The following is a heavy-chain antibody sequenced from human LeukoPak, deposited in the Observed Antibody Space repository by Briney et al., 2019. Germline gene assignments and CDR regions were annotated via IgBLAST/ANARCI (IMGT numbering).Heavy chain of an antibody. CDR3: ARSSIGYYYYYYMDV. J-gene: IGHJ6*03. V-gene: IGHV5-51*01. Sequence: GESLKISCKGSGYSFTSYWIGWVRQMPGKGLEGMGIIYTGDSDTRYSPSFQGQVTISADKSISTAYLQWSSLKASDTAMYYCARSSIGYYYYYYMDVWGKGTTVTVSS. D-gene: IGHD6-6*01. CDR2: IYTGDSDT. CDR1: GYSFTSYW.